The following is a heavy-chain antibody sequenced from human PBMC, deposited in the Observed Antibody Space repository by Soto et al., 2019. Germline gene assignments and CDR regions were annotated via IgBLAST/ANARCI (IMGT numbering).Heavy chain of an antibody. D-gene: IGHD2-15*01. CDR2: SLNKARSNTA. J-gene: IGHJ4*02. Sequence: EVQLVESGGGLVQPGGSLRLSCAASGFTFSDHHMDWVRQAPGKGLECVARSLNKARSNTAEYAASMKGSFTISRDVLKNSLYLQTNSLETDDTAVYYCVRDSMRWSFDNWGQGILVTVSP. V-gene: IGHV3-72*01. CDR1: GFTFSDHH. CDR3: VRDSMRWSFDN.